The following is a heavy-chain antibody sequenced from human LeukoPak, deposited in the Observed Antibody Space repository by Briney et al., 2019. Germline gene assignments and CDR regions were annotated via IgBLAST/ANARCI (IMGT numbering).Heavy chain of an antibody. CDR2: IYYSGST. Sequence: KPSETLSPTCTVSGGSISSGGYYWSWIRQHPGKGLEWIGYIYYSGSTYYNPSLKSRVTISVDTSKNQFSLKLSSVTAGDTAVYYCARCVNTAMVDYWGQGTLVTVSS. V-gene: IGHV4-31*03. CDR1: GGSISSGGYY. CDR3: ARCVNTAMVDY. J-gene: IGHJ4*02. D-gene: IGHD5-18*01.